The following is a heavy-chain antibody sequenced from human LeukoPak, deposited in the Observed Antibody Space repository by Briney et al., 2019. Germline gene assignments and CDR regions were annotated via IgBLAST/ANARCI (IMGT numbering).Heavy chain of an antibody. CDR1: GFSFSSYG. Sequence: GGSLRLSCAASGFSFSSYGMHWVRQAPGKGLEWVSAISGSGGSTYYADSVKGRFTISRDNSKNTLYLQMNSLRAEDTAVYYCAKDPYYYDSSGYEDYWGQGTLVTVSS. CDR2: ISGSGGST. J-gene: IGHJ4*02. V-gene: IGHV3-23*01. CDR3: AKDPYYYDSSGYEDY. D-gene: IGHD3-22*01.